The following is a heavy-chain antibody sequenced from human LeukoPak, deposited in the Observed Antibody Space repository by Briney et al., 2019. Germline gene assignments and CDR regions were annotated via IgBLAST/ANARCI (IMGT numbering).Heavy chain of an antibody. Sequence: ASVKVSCKASGYTFIDHYMHWVRQAPGQGLEWMGWINPNSGGTNYAQRFQGRVTITRDTSISTAYMELSSLRSEDTAVYYCALTGWLVPIDYWGQGTLVTVSS. CDR1: GYTFIDHY. V-gene: IGHV1-2*02. CDR3: ALTGWLVPIDY. D-gene: IGHD6-19*01. CDR2: INPNSGGT. J-gene: IGHJ4*02.